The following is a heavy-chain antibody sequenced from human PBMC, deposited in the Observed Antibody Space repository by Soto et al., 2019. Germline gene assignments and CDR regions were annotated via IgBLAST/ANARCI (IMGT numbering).Heavy chain of an antibody. CDR1: GYTFTGYY. D-gene: IGHD2-15*01. CDR3: SRGPFLCSGGSCETRGAFDI. J-gene: IGHJ3*02. Sequence: GASVKVSCKASGYTFTGYYMHWVRQAPGQRLEWLGWINPNSGGTNYAQKFQGWVTMTRDTSISTAYMELSRLRSDDTAVYYCSRGPFLCSGGSCETRGAFDIWGQGTMVTVSS. CDR2: INPNSGGT. V-gene: IGHV1-2*04.